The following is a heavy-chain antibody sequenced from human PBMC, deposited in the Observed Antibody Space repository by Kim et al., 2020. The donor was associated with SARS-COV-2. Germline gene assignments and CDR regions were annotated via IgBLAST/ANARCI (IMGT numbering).Heavy chain of an antibody. D-gene: IGHD2-2*01. CDR1: GGSISSGTYY. Sequence: SETLSLTCAVSGGSISSGTYYWGWVRQPPGKGLEWIGNIFYSGGTYYNPSLKSRVTISVDTSKNQFSLRLSSVTAADTAMYYCARLQHCTSTKCNFPNWYFDLWGRGTLVTVSS. CDR3: ARLQHCTSTKCNFPNWYFDL. V-gene: IGHV4-39*01. CDR2: IFYSGGT. J-gene: IGHJ2*01.